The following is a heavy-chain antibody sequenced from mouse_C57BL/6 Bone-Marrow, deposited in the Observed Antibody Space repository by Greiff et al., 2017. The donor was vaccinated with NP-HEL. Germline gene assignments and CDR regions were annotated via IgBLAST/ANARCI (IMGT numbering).Heavy chain of an antibody. CDR2: IDPEDGDT. Sequence: EVKLVESGAELVRPGASVKLSCTASGFNIKGYYMPWVRQRPEQGLEWIGRIDPEDGDTEYAPKFKGQATMSADTSSNTAYLQLSSLTTDDTAVFYCTTLTTEEAMDYWGQGTSVTVSS. CDR1: GFNIKGYY. V-gene: IGHV14-1*01. CDR3: TTLTTEEAMDY. J-gene: IGHJ4*01. D-gene: IGHD1-1*01.